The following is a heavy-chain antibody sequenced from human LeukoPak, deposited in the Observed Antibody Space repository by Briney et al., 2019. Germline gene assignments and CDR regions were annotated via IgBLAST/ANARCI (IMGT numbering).Heavy chain of an antibody. V-gene: IGHV3-48*02. Sequence: GGSLRLSCAASGFTFSSFGMYWVRQAPGKGLEWVSYISTSSRIYYADSVKGRSTISRDNAKNSLYLQMHSLRDEDTALYYCARDVRGNSFSDYWGQGTLVTVSS. CDR2: ISTSSRI. CDR3: ARDVRGNSFSDY. J-gene: IGHJ4*02. CDR1: GFTFSSFG. D-gene: IGHD4-23*01.